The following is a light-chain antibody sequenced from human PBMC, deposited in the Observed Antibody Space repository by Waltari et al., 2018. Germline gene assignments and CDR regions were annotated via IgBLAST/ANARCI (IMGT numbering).Light chain of an antibody. J-gene: IGKJ2*01. CDR2: LES. CDR1: QSFLFTSNNESY. V-gene: IGKV4-1*01. Sequence: DIVMTQSPDSLAVSLGERATINCKSGQSFLFTSNNESYLAWYQQKPRQPPKLPISLESTPESVVPDRFSGSGSGTDFTLTISILQAEDVAVYYCQQYYSLPYTFGQGTKLEIK. CDR3: QQYYSLPYT.